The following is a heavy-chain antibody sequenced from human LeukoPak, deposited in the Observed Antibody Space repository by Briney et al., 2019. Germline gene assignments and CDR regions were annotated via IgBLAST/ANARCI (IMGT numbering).Heavy chain of an antibody. Sequence: ASVKVSCKASGYTFTGYYMHWVRQAPGQGLEWMGWINPNSGGTNYAQKFQGRVTMTRDTSISTAYMELSRLRSDDTAVYYCASVRAYYYDSSDHTFDYWGQGTLATVSS. J-gene: IGHJ4*02. D-gene: IGHD3-22*01. CDR1: GYTFTGYY. CDR2: INPNSGGT. CDR3: ASVRAYYYDSSDHTFDY. V-gene: IGHV1-2*02.